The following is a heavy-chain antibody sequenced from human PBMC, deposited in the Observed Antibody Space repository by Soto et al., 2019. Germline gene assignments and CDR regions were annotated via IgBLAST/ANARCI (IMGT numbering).Heavy chain of an antibody. CDR1: GDSVSSNSAA. Sequence: SQTLSLTCAISGDSVSSNSAAWNWIRQSPSRGLEWLGRTYYRSKWYNDYAVSVKSRITINPDTSKNQFSLQLNSVTPEDTAVYYCARGYCSGGSCYHYYYYYYMDVWGKGTTVTAP. J-gene: IGHJ6*03. CDR2: TYYRSKWYN. D-gene: IGHD2-15*01. CDR3: ARGYCSGGSCYHYYYYYYMDV. V-gene: IGHV6-1*01.